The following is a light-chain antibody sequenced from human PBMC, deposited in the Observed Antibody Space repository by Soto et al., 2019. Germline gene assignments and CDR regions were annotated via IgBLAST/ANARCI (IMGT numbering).Light chain of an antibody. Sequence: AIQMTQSPSSLSASVGDRVTISCRASQGIRDELGWYQQKPGKAPMLLIYAASGLQSGVPSRFRGSGSGTDFILTISSLQPEDFATYYCLQDYNYPWTFGQGTKVEIK. CDR2: AAS. CDR1: QGIRDE. V-gene: IGKV1-6*01. CDR3: LQDYNYPWT. J-gene: IGKJ1*01.